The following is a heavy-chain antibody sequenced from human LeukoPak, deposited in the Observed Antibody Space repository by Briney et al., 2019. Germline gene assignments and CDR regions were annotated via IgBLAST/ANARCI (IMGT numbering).Heavy chain of an antibody. CDR1: GFTFSSYS. CDR2: ISSSSSYI. D-gene: IGHD3-10*01. J-gene: IGHJ6*04. CDR3: ARSYGSGSYSYYYYYGMDV. V-gene: IGHV3-21*06. Sequence: GRSLRLSCAASGFTFSSYSMNWVRQAPGKGLEWVSSISSSSSYIHYADSLKGRFTISRDNAKNSLYLQVNSLRAEDTAVYCCARSYGSGSYSYYYYYGMDVWGKGTTVTVSS.